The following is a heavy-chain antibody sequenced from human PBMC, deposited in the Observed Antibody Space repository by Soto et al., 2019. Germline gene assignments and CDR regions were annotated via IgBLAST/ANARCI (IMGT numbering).Heavy chain of an antibody. CDR1: GGTFSSYA. CDR2: IIPIFGTA. D-gene: IGHD3-22*01. Sequence: QVQLVQSGAEVKKPGSSVKVSCKASGGTFSSYAINWVRQAPGQGLEWMGGIIPIFGTANYAQKFQGRVHINADESTSTAYRELSSLRSEDTAVYYCARDRGPSSGYYPYWFDPWGQGTLVTVSS. V-gene: IGHV1-69*12. CDR3: ARDRGPSSGYYPYWFDP. J-gene: IGHJ5*02.